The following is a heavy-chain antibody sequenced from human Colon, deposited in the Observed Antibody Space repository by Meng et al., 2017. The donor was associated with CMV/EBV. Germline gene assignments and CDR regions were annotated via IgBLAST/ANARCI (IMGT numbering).Heavy chain of an antibody. J-gene: IGHJ3*02. Sequence: GSLRLSCTVSGASLNRSPYYWGWIRQSPGKGLEWIGSVDYSGATYHNPSLKSRVTISVDTSKNQFSLKLSSVTAADTAVYYCARESGSIWGQGTMVTVSS. CDR1: GASLNRSPYY. D-gene: IGHD2-15*01. CDR3: ARESGSI. CDR2: VDYSGAT. V-gene: IGHV4-39*07.